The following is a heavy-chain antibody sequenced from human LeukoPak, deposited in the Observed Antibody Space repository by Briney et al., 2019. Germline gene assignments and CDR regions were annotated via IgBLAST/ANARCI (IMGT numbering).Heavy chain of an antibody. V-gene: IGHV4-38-2*02. CDR3: ARIGPTGFEDNWFDP. Sequence: SETLSLTCTVSGYSISSGYYWGWIRQPPGKGLEWIGSIYHSGSTYYNPSLKSRVTISVDTSKNQFSLKLSSVTAAETAVYYCARIGPTGFEDNWFDPWGQGTLVTVSS. CDR2: IYHSGST. D-gene: IGHD1-14*01. CDR1: GYSISSGYY. J-gene: IGHJ5*02.